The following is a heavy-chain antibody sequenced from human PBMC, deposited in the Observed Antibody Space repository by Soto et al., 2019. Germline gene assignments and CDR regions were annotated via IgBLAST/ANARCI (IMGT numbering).Heavy chain of an antibody. D-gene: IGHD6-13*01. CDR1: GGSFSGYY. CDR2: INHSGST. Sequence: PSETLSLTCAVYGGSFSGYYWSWIRQPPGKGLEWIGEINHSGSTNYNPSLKSRVTISVDTSKNQFSLKLSSVTAADTAVYYCARAKRAAAGKALDYWGQGTLVTVSS. V-gene: IGHV4-34*01. J-gene: IGHJ4*02. CDR3: ARAKRAAAGKALDY.